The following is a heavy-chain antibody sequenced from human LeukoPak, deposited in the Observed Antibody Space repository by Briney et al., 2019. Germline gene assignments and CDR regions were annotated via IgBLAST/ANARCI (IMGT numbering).Heavy chain of an antibody. CDR1: GFTFNTYA. V-gene: IGHV3-23*01. Sequence: GGSLRLSCTASGFTFNTYAMTWVRQPPGKGLEWVSAISGSGDTTKCADSLKGRFTISRDNSKNTLYLQMDSLRAEDTAIYYCAKGLWHSISAGDYWGQGTLVTVSS. CDR2: ISGSGDTT. CDR3: AKGLWHSISAGDY. D-gene: IGHD1-14*01. J-gene: IGHJ4*02.